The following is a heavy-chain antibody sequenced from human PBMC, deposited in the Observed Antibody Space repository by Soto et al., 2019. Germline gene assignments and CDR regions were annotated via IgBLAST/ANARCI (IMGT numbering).Heavy chain of an antibody. Sequence: PSETLSLTCAVYGGSFSGYYWSWIRQPPGKGLEWIGEINHSGSTNYNPSLKSRVTISVDTSKNQFSLKLSSVTAADTAVYYCARGYYYGSGSYKWIDYWGQGTLVTV. D-gene: IGHD3-10*01. CDR1: GGSFSGYY. CDR3: ARGYYYGSGSYKWIDY. CDR2: INHSGST. V-gene: IGHV4-34*01. J-gene: IGHJ4*02.